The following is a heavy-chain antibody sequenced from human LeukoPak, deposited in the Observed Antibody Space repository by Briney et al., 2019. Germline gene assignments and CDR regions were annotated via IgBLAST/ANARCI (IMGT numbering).Heavy chain of an antibody. CDR2: IYTSGST. CDR1: GGSISSGSYY. D-gene: IGHD2-15*01. CDR3: ARDCADTYCYSYYFDY. V-gene: IGHV4-61*02. Sequence: ASETLSLTCTVSGGSISSGSYYWSWIRQPAGKGLEWIGRIYTSGSTNYNPSLKSRVTISVDTSKNQFSLNLSSVTAADTAVYYCARDCADTYCYSYYFDYWGQGTLVTVSS. J-gene: IGHJ4*02.